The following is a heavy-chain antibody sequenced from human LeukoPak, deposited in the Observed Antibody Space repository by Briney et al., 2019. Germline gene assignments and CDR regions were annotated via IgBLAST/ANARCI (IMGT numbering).Heavy chain of an antibody. CDR2: ISSNGGST. CDR1: GFTFSSYA. CDR3: ARPGGGYYNYYMDV. Sequence: GGSLRLSCAASGFTFSSYAMHWVRQAPGKGLEYVSGISSNGGSTYYANSVKGRFTISRDNSKNTLYLQMGSLRAEDMAVYYCARPGGGYYNYYMDVWGKGTTVTVSS. J-gene: IGHJ6*03. V-gene: IGHV3-64*01. D-gene: IGHD3-10*01.